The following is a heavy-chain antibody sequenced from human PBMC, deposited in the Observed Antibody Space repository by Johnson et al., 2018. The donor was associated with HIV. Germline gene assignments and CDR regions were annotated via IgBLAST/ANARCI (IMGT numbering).Heavy chain of an antibody. CDR2: IKQDGSEK. CDR3: ARALGRDGYRNDAFDI. CDR1: GFTFSSYW. V-gene: IGHV3-7*01. Sequence: EQLVESGGGLVQPGGSLRLSCAASGFTFSSYWMSWVRQAPGKGLEWVANIKQDGSEKYYVDSVKGRFTISRDNAKNSLYLQMNSLRAEDTAVYYCARALGRDGYRNDAFDIWGQGTMVTVSS. D-gene: IGHD5-24*01. J-gene: IGHJ3*02.